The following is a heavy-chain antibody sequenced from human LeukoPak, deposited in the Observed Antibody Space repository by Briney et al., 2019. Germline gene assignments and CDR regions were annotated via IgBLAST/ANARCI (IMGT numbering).Heavy chain of an antibody. D-gene: IGHD6-13*01. J-gene: IGHJ4*02. V-gene: IGHV3-7*01. CDR1: GFTFKKYW. Sequence: GGSLRLSCAASGFTFKKYWMNWVRQVPGKGLECLGNIKEDGSETYYADSVKGRFTISRDHSKNTLYLQMNSLRVEDTAVYYCAKDYSFAAAGIDYWGQGTLVTVSS. CDR2: IKEDGSET. CDR3: AKDYSFAAAGIDY.